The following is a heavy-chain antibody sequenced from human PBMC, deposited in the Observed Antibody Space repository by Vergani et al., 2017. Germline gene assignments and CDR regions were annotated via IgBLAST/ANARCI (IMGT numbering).Heavy chain of an antibody. D-gene: IGHD3-3*01. Sequence: EVQLLESGGGLVQPGGSLRLSCAASGFTFSSYAMSWVRQAPGKGLEWVSAISGSGGSTYYADSVKGRFTISRDNSKNTLYLQMNSLKTEDTAVYYCTTVGRITIFGVVIIGGFDYWGQGTLVTVSS. J-gene: IGHJ4*02. CDR2: ISGSGGST. CDR3: TTVGRITIFGVVIIGGFDY. CDR1: GFTFSSYA. V-gene: IGHV3-23*01.